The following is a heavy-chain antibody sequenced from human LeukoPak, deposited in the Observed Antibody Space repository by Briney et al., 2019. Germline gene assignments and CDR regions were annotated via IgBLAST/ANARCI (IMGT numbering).Heavy chain of an antibody. V-gene: IGHV1-69*05. D-gene: IGHD4-17*01. Sequence: SVKVSCKTSGGTFNNSAISWVRQAPGQGLEWLGGITPLFGTAGYAQKFQGRVTINKDESTRTVYLELTSLTSDDTAVYYCARDVHGDYGSGWFDPWGQGTLVSVSS. CDR3: ARDVHGDYGSGWFDP. CDR1: GGTFNNSA. J-gene: IGHJ5*02. CDR2: ITPLFGTA.